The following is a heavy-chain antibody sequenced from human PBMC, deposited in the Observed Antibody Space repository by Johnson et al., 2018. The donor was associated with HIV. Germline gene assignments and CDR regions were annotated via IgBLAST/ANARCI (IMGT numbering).Heavy chain of an antibody. Sequence: VQLVESGGGLVQPGGSLRLSCAASGFTFSSYWMHWVRQAPGKGLEWVSGISWHSGSIGYADSVKGRFTISRDNAKNSLYLQMNSLRAEDTAVYYCAKDVGNYWPNAFDVWGQGTMLTVSS. CDR1: GFTFSSYW. CDR2: ISWHSGSI. D-gene: IGHD3-22*01. J-gene: IGHJ3*01. V-gene: IGHV3-74*01. CDR3: AKDVGNYWPNAFDV.